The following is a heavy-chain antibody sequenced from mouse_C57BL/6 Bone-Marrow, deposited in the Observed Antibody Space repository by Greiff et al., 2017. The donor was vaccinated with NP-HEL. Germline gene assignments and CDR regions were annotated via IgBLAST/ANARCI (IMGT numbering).Heavy chain of an antibody. J-gene: IGHJ2*01. CDR2: ISDGGSYT. CDR3: ASFSGVSFDY. V-gene: IGHV5-4*01. Sequence: EVQVVESGGGLVKPGGSLKLSCAASGFTFSSYAMSWVRQTPEKRLEWVATISDGGSYTYYPDNVKGRFTISRDNAKNNLYLQMSHLKSEDTAMYYCASFSGVSFDYWGQGTTLTVSS. CDR1: GFTFSSYA. D-gene: IGHD3-1*01.